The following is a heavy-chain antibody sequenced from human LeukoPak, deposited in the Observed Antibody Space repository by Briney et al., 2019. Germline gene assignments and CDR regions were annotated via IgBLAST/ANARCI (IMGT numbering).Heavy chain of an antibody. CDR2: ISAYNGNT. Sequence: ASVKVSCKASGCTFTSYVISWVRQAPGQGLEWMGWISAYNGNTNYAQKLQGRVTMTTDTSTSTAYMELRSLRSDDTAVYYCVRVGIAVAGTGSWFEPWGQGTLVTVSS. CDR1: GCTFTSYV. V-gene: IGHV1-18*01. D-gene: IGHD6-19*01. J-gene: IGHJ5*02. CDR3: VRVGIAVAGTGSWFEP.